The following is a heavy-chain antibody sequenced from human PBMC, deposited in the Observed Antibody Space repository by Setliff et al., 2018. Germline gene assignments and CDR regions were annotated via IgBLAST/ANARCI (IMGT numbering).Heavy chain of an antibody. CDR1: GFTFSSYW. J-gene: IGHJ5*02. V-gene: IGHV3-7*01. CDR3: ARDPFGNPVFDP. D-gene: IGHD3-10*01. CDR2: IKQDGSVK. Sequence: GGSLRLSCAASGFTFSSYWMNWVRQAPGKGLEWVANIKQDGSVKNYVDSVKGRFSISRDNTKNSLYLQMNSLRAEDPAVYYCARDPFGNPVFDPWGQGTLVTVSS.